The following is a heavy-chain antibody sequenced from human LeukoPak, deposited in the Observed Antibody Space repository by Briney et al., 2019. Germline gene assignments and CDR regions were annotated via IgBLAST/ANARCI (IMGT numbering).Heavy chain of an antibody. CDR2: VYFGGST. Sequence: SETLSLTCTVSGGSISSSDYYWGWIRQPPGKGLEWIGSVYFGGSTYYNPSLKSRVTISVDTSMNQFSLKLSFVTTADTAVYYCARALGYCSGGSCTRGYNWFDPWGQGTLVTVSS. CDR3: ARALGYCSGGSCTRGYNWFDP. CDR1: GGSISSSDYY. V-gene: IGHV4-39*01. J-gene: IGHJ5*02. D-gene: IGHD2-15*01.